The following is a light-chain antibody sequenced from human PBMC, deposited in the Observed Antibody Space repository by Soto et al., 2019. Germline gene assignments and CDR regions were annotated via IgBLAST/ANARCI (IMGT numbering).Light chain of an antibody. Sequence: QSALTLPASVSGSPGQSITISCTGTRSDVGCYKLVSWYQQHPGKAPKLMISEVSKRPSGISDRFSGSKSGSTASLTISGLQAEDEADYYCCSYAGTSTHTVFGGGTQLTVL. CDR2: EVS. V-gene: IGLV2-23*02. CDR3: CSYAGTSTHTV. CDR1: RSDVGCYKL. J-gene: IGLJ7*01.